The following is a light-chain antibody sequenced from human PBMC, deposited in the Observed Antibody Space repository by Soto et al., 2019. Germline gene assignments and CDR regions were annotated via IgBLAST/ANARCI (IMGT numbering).Light chain of an antibody. CDR2: DAS. J-gene: IGKJ3*01. V-gene: IGKV3-11*01. Sequence: EVLLTQSPATLSLSPGERATLSCRAGQSITNYLAWYQQKLGQAPRLLIYDASNRATDIPARFSGGGSGTDFTLTISSLEPDDFAVYYCQHGGAFGPGTKVEIK. CDR3: QHGGA. CDR1: QSITNY.